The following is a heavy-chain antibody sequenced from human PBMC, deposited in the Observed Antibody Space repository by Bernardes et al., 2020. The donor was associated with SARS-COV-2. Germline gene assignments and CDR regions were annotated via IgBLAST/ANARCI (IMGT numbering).Heavy chain of an antibody. V-gene: IGHV3-23*01. D-gene: IGHD6-13*01. CDR2: FSGGGSYT. CDR3: AKDRLYSSPHNPIDY. Sequence: GGSLRLSCVASGFTIGSYAMSWVRQAPGKGLEWVSTFSGGGSYTYYADSVKGRFTVSRDSSQNTLYLHLDNLRVEDTAVYYCAKDRLYSSPHNPIDYWGQGTLVTVSS. CDR1: GFTIGSYA. J-gene: IGHJ4*02.